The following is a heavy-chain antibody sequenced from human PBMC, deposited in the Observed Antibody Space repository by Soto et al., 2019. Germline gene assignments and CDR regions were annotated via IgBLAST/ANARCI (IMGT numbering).Heavy chain of an antibody. Sequence: QVQLVQSGAEVKKPGASVKVSCKASGYTFTGYYMHWVRQAPGQGLEWMGWINPNSGGTKYPQQFQGRVTMTRDTSITTVYMSLTGLKPDDTAVYYCARDLAKGGSSAGFDYWGQGTMVTVSS. J-gene: IGHJ4*02. CDR2: INPNSGGT. D-gene: IGHD6-25*01. CDR1: GYTFTGYY. CDR3: ARDLAKGGSSAGFDY. V-gene: IGHV1-2*02.